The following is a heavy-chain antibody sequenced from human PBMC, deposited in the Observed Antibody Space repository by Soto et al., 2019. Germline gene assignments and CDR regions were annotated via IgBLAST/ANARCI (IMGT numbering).Heavy chain of an antibody. CDR3: ARAYVWGIAVAGYYFDY. Sequence: GASVKVSCKASGYTFTTYGISWVRQAPGQGLEWMGWISAYNGNTNFAQKFQGRLTMTTDASSSTAYMELGSLRSDDTAVYYCARAYVWGIAVAGYYFDYWGQGTLVTVSS. CDR2: ISAYNGNT. J-gene: IGHJ4*02. V-gene: IGHV1-18*01. CDR1: GYTFTTYG. D-gene: IGHD6-19*01.